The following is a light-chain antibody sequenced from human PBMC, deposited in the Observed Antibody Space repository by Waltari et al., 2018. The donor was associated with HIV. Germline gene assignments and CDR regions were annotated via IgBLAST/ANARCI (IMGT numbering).Light chain of an antibody. CDR1: QNINND. V-gene: IGKV1-39*01. Sequence: IQMTQSPSSLSASVGDRVTITCRASQNINNDLNWYQQTPGKAPTLLVFAASILQSGVPSRFSGSGSGTDFTLTVSSLQPEEFATYYCQQTYSTPQTFGQGTRLEIK. J-gene: IGKJ5*01. CDR3: QQTYSTPQT. CDR2: AAS.